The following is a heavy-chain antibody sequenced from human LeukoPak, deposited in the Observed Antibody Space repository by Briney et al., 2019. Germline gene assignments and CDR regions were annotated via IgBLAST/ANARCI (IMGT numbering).Heavy chain of an antibody. J-gene: IGHJ4*02. CDR3: TRDPHALDY. CDR2: ITSSSGTI. Sequence: GGSLRLSCAASGFTLSSYSMYWVRQAPGKGLEWVSYITSSSGTIHYADSVKGRFVISRDNAKNSLFLQMNSLRDEDAAVYYCTRDPHALDYWGQGTLVTVSS. CDR1: GFTLSSYS. V-gene: IGHV3-48*02.